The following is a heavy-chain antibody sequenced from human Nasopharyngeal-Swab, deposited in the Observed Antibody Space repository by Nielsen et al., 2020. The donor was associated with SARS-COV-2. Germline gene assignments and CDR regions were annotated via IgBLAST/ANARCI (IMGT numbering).Heavy chain of an antibody. J-gene: IGHJ4*02. Sequence: GESLKISCAASGFVFSNYCMHWVRQSPGKVLVRVSAISTDGTIAYYAGSERGRFSISRDNAKSTVYLHVGSLTADDTAFYYCARGPTPYDNSAFLRDWGQGILVTVSS. CDR2: ISTDGTIA. V-gene: IGHV3-74*01. CDR3: ARGPTPYDNSAFLRD. CDR1: GFVFSNYC. D-gene: IGHD3-22*01.